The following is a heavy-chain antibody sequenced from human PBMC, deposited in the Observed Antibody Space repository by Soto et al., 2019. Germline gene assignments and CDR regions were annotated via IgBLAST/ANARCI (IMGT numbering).Heavy chain of an antibody. CDR2: INHSGST. Sequence: SETKSHTNAVYEGYIGDYCGSWIRQKQGKGLEWIGQINHSGSTRYNPSLKSRVTISIGALNQFFVELNSVTAADTAVYYCARAWYCSGGSSYAVRGSQKNWFDPWGQGTLVTVSS. D-gene: IGHD2-15*01. CDR1: EGYIGDYC. J-gene: IGHJ5*02. V-gene: IGHV4-34*01. CDR3: ARAWYCSGGSSYAVRGSQKNWFDP.